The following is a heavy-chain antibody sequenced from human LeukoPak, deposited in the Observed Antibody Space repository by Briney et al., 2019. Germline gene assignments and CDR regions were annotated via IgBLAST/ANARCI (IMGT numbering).Heavy chain of an antibody. J-gene: IGHJ1*01. V-gene: IGHV3-23*01. CDR1: GFTFSSYA. Sequence: GGSLRLSCAASGFTFSSYAMSWVRQAPGKGLEWVSAISGSGGSTYYADSVKGRFTISRDNSKNTLYLQMNSLRAEDTAVYYCARGIYDTDSLGLYFDHWGQGTLVTVSS. D-gene: IGHD3-16*01. CDR3: ARGIYDTDSLGLYFDH. CDR2: ISGSGGST.